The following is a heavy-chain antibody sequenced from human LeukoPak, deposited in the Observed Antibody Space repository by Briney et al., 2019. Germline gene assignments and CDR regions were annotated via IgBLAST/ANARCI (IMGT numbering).Heavy chain of an antibody. CDR3: ARDRRSYYFDY. CDR1: GGTFSSYA. D-gene: IGHD1-26*01. V-gene: IGHV1-69*13. J-gene: IGHJ4*02. Sequence: GASVKVSCKASGGTFSSYAISWVRQAPGQGLEWMGGIIPIFGTANYAQKFQGRVMITADESTSTAYMELSSLRSEDTAVYYCARDRRSYYFDYWGQGTLVTVSS. CDR2: IIPIFGTA.